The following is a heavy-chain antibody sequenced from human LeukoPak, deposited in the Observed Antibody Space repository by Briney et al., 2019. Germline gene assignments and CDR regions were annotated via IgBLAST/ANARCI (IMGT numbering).Heavy chain of an antibody. CDR3: ARLIVYYMDV. Sequence: SETLSLTCTVSGGSISSYYWSWIRQPPGKGLEWIGYIYYSGSTNYNPSLESRVTISVDTSKNQFSLKLSSVTAADTAVYYCARLIVYYMDVWGKGTTVTISS. V-gene: IGHV4-59*12. CDR2: IYYSGST. J-gene: IGHJ6*03. D-gene: IGHD3-22*01. CDR1: GGSISSYY.